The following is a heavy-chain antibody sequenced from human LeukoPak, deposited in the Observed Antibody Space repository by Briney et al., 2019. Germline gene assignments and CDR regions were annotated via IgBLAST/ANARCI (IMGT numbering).Heavy chain of an antibody. D-gene: IGHD3-10*01. CDR3: ATPGSGSYYPSWVYQH. CDR1: GYTLTELS. J-gene: IGHJ1*01. CDR2: FDPEDGET. Sequence: ASVKVSCKVSGYTLTELSMHWVRQAPGKGLEWMGGFDPEDGETIYAQKFQGRVTMTEDTSTDTAYMELSGLRSEDTAVYYCATPGSGSYYPSWVYQHWGQGTLVTVSS. V-gene: IGHV1-24*01.